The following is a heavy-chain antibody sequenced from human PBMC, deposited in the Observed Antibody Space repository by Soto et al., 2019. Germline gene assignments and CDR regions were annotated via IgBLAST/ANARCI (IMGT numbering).Heavy chain of an antibody. D-gene: IGHD1-26*01. CDR3: ARRGSGSYYDY. Sequence: EVQLSESGGGLVQPGGSLRLSCAASGFTVSSYAMRWVRQAPVKGLEWVSAISGSGGSTYYADSVKGRFTISRDNSKNTLYLQMNSLRAEDTAVYYCARRGSGSYYDYWGQGTLVTVSS. V-gene: IGHV3-23*01. J-gene: IGHJ4*02. CDR1: GFTVSSYA. CDR2: ISGSGGST.